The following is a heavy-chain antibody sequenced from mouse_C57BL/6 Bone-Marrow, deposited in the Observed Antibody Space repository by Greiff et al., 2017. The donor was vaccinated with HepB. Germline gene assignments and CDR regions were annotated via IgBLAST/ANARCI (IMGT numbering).Heavy chain of an antibody. Sequence: VKLQESGPGLVQPSQSLSITCTVSGFSLTSYGVHWVRQSPGKGLEWLGVIWRGGSTDYNAAFMSRLSITKDNSKSQVFFKMNSLQADDTAIYYCAKKGNYGNYSYAMDYWGQGTSVTVSS. J-gene: IGHJ4*01. D-gene: IGHD2-1*01. CDR2: IWRGGST. V-gene: IGHV2-5*01. CDR1: GFSLTSYG. CDR3: AKKGNYGNYSYAMDY.